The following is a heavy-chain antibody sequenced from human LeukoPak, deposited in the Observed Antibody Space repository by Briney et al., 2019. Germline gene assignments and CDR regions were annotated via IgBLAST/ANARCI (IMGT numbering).Heavy chain of an antibody. CDR1: GGSFSGYY. V-gene: IGHV4-34*01. Sequence: KASETLSLTCAVYGGSFSGYYWSWIRQPPGKGLEWIGEINHSGSTNYNPSLKSRVTISVDTSKNQFSLKLSSVTAADTAVYYCASQLRDTDYWGQGTLVTVSS. J-gene: IGHJ4*02. CDR3: ASQLRDTDY. D-gene: IGHD4-17*01. CDR2: INHSGST.